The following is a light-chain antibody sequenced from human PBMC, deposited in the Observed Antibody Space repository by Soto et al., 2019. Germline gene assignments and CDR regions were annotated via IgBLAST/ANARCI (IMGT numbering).Light chain of an antibody. CDR3: QQRSNWPRRT. V-gene: IGKV3-11*01. CDR2: DAS. CDR1: QSVSSY. J-gene: IGKJ2*01. Sequence: EIVLTQSPATLSLSPGERATLSCRASQSVSSYLAWYQQKPGQAPRLLIYDASNRATGIPARFSGSGSGTDLTLTISSLEPEDFAVYYCQQRSNWPRRTFGQGTKLEIK.